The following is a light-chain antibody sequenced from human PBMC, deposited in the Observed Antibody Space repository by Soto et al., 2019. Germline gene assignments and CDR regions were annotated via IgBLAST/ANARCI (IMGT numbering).Light chain of an antibody. CDR1: QSLLHSNGYNY. CDR2: LGS. V-gene: IGKV2-28*01. Sequence: DIVMTQSPLSLPVTPGEPASISCRSSQSLLHSNGYNYLDWYLQKPGQSPQLLIYLGSNRASGVPDRFSGSASRTDFTLKISRVEAEDVGIYYCMQALQTPTFGGGTKVDIK. CDR3: MQALQTPT. J-gene: IGKJ4*01.